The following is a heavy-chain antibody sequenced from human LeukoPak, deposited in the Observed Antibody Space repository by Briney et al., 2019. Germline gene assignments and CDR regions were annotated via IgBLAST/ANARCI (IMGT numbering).Heavy chain of an antibody. CDR2: IYTSGST. J-gene: IGHJ6*03. CDR3: ARDTIAARPTYYYYMDV. V-gene: IGHV4-61*02. CDR1: GGSISSGSYY. D-gene: IGHD6-6*01. Sequence: SQTLSLTWTVAGGSISSGSYYWSWIRQPAGKGLEWIGRIYTSGSTNYNPSLKSRVTISVDTSKNQFSLKLSSVTAADTAVYYCARDTIAARPTYYYYMDVWGKGTTVTVSS.